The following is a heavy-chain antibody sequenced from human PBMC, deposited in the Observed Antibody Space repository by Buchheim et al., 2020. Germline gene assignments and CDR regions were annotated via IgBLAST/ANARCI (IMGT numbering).Heavy chain of an antibody. CDR3: ARNLYGDYFPTYYYYYGMDV. V-gene: IGHV3-48*02. CDR1: GFTFSSYS. J-gene: IGHJ6*02. Sequence: EVQLVESGGGLVQPGGSLRLSCAASGFTFSSYSMNWVRQAPGKGLEWVSYISSSSSTIYYADSVKGRFTISRDNAKNSLYLQMNSLRDEDTAVYYCARNLYGDYFPTYYYYYGMDVWGQGTT. CDR2: ISSSSSTI. D-gene: IGHD4-17*01.